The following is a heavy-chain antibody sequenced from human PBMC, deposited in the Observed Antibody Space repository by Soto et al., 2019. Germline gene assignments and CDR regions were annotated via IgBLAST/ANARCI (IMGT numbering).Heavy chain of an antibody. J-gene: IGHJ3*02. CDR1: GGSISSYY. CDR3: AREYSSSSGRTLDI. V-gene: IGHV4-4*07. CDR2: IYTTGST. D-gene: IGHD6-6*01. Sequence: SETLSLTCTVSGGSISSYYWSWIRQPAGKGLEWIGRIYTTGSTNYNPSLKSRVTMSVDTSKNQFSLNLSSVTAADAAIYYCAREYSSSSGRTLDIWGHGTMITVSS.